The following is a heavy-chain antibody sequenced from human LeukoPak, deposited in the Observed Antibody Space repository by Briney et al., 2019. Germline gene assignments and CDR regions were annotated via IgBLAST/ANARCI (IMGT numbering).Heavy chain of an antibody. D-gene: IGHD3-22*01. CDR1: GGSISNYY. CDR3: ARGRFDSSGYQLPFDY. V-gene: IGHV4-59*01. CDR2: IYYSGTT. J-gene: IGHJ4*02. Sequence: SETLSLTCTVSGGSISNYYWNWIRQPPGKGLEWIGYIYYSGTTNYNPSLKSRVSMSVDTSKNQFSLKLSSVTAADTAVYYCARGRFDSSGYQLPFDYWGQGTLVTVSS.